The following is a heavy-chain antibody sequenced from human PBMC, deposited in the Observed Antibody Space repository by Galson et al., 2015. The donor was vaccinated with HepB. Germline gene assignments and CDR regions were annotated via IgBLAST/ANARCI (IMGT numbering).Heavy chain of an antibody. CDR3: ARDRIARNYYYYYMDV. CDR1: GFIFSNYG. J-gene: IGHJ6*03. V-gene: IGHV3-30*19. Sequence: SLRLSCAASGFIFSNYGMHWVRQAPGKGLEWVAVIWSNGNNKYYADSVKGRFTISRDNSKNTLYLQMNSLRAEDTAVYFCARDRIARNYYYYYMDVWGKGTTVTVSS. CDR2: IWSNGNNK. D-gene: IGHD6-13*01.